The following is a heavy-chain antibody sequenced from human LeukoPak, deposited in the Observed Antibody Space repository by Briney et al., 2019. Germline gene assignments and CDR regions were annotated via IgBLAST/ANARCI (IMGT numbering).Heavy chain of an antibody. CDR3: ARDLGPYSGSYYDY. D-gene: IGHD1-26*01. Sequence: SETLSLTCTVSGGSISSSSYYWGWIRQPPGKGLEWIGSIYYSGSTYYNPSLKSRVTISVDTSKNQFSLKLSSVTAADTAVYYCARDLGPYSGSYYDYWSQGTLVTVSS. V-gene: IGHV4-39*07. CDR2: IYYSGST. CDR1: GGSISSSSYY. J-gene: IGHJ4*02.